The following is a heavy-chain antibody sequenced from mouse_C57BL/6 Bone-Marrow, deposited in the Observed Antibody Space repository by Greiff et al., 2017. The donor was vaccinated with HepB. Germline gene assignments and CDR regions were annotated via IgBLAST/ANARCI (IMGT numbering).Heavy chain of an antibody. Sequence: VQLQQSGAELVRPGTSVKMSCKASGYTFTNYWIGWAKQRPGHGLEWIGDIYPGGGYTNYNEKFKGKATLTADKSSSTAYMQFSSLTSEDSAIYYCARRSLYSNYESGFAYWGQGTLVTVSA. V-gene: IGHV1-63*01. D-gene: IGHD2-5*01. CDR1: GYTFTNYW. CDR3: ARRSLYSNYESGFAY. J-gene: IGHJ3*01. CDR2: IYPGGGYT.